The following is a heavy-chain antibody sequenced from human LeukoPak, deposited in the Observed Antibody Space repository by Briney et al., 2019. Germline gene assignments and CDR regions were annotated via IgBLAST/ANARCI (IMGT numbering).Heavy chain of an antibody. J-gene: IGHJ5*02. CDR2: IIPIFGTA. V-gene: IGHV1-69*13. CDR1: GGTFSSYA. Sequence: SVKVSCKASGGTFSSYAISWVRQAPGQGLEWMGGIIPIFGTANYAQKFKGRVTITADESTSTAYMELSSLRSEDTAVYYCARGAVEYQLLSGWFGRRGQGTLVTVSS. CDR3: ARGAVEYQLLSGWFGR. D-gene: IGHD2-2*01.